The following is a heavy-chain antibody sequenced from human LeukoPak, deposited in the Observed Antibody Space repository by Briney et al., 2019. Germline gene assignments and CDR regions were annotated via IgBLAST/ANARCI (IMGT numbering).Heavy chain of an antibody. V-gene: IGHV1-46*01. J-gene: IGHJ4*02. CDR3: ARDQEGFDY. CDR2: TYPRDGST. CDR1: GFTFTNYD. Sequence: ASVKVSCKASGFTFTNYDINWVRQAPGQGLEWMGMTYPRDGSTSYAQKFQGRVTVTRDTSTSTVHMELSGLRSEDTAVYYCARDQEGFDYWGQGTLVTVSS.